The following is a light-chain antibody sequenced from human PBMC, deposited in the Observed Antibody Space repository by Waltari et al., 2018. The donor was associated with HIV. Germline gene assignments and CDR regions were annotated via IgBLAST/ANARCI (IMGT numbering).Light chain of an antibody. CDR3: QSADSSGGYRV. J-gene: IGLJ3*02. V-gene: IGLV3-25*03. Sequence: SCELTQPPSVSVSPGQTARITCSGDALSKQYAYWYQQKPGQAPVVVIYKDTERPSGIPERFSGSSSGTTVTLIISEAQTEDEADYYCQSADSSGGYRVFGGGTRLSVL. CDR1: ALSKQY. CDR2: KDT.